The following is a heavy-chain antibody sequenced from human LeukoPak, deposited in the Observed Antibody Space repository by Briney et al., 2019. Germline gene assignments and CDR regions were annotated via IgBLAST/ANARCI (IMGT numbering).Heavy chain of an antibody. Sequence: ASVKVSCKASGYTFTSYDINWVRQATGQGLEWMGWMNPNSGNTGYARKFQGRVTITRNTSISTAYMELSSLRSEDTAVYYCARGRKTLLDYWGQGTLVTVSS. CDR3: ARGRKTLLDY. V-gene: IGHV1-8*03. CDR1: GYTFTSYD. CDR2: MNPNSGNT. J-gene: IGHJ4*02. D-gene: IGHD1-26*01.